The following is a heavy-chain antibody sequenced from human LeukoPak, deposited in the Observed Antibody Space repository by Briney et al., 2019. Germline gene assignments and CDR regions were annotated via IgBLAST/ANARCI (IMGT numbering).Heavy chain of an antibody. CDR1: GFAFSIYD. CDR2: MNPNNGNT. CDR3: ARGLGLAVAGNNWFDP. D-gene: IGHD6-19*01. J-gene: IGHJ5*02. V-gene: IGHV1-8*01. Sequence: ASVKFSCKASGFAFSIYDINWVRQATGQGLEWMGWMNPNNGNTGYAQKFQGRVTMTRNTSISTAYMELSRLRSEDTAVYYCARGLGLAVAGNNWFDPWGQGTLVTVSS.